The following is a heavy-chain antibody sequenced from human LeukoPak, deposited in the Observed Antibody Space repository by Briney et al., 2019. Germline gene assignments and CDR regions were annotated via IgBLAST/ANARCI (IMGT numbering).Heavy chain of an antibody. J-gene: IGHJ4*02. CDR2: FDPEDGET. CDR3: ATTWELD. CDR1: GYTLTELF. V-gene: IGHV1-24*01. D-gene: IGHD1-26*01. Sequence: ASVKVSCKVSGYTLTELFMYWVRQAPGKGLEWMGGFDPEDGETIYAQKFQGRVTMTEDTSTDTAYMELSSLRSEDTAAYYCATTWELDWGQGTLVTVSS.